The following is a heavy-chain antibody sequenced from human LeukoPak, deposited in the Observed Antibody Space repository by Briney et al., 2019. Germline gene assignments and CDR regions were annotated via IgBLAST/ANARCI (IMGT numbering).Heavy chain of an antibody. V-gene: IGHV4-4*07. CDR2: IDTSWST. Sequence: SETLSLTCTVSGGSISNYYWNWIRQPAGKGLERIGRIDTSWSTNYNPSLNSRVTMSVDTSKNQFSLKVTSVTAADTAVYYCARVCGSATNYRLCGFDIWGQGTVVTVSS. J-gene: IGHJ3*02. D-gene: IGHD3-10*01. CDR1: GGSISNYY. CDR3: ARVCGSATNYRLCGFDI.